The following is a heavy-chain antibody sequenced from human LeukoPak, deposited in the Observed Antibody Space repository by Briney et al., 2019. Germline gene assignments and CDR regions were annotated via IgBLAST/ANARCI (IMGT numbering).Heavy chain of an antibody. Sequence: GGSLRLSCAASGFTVSSNYMSWVRQAPGKGLEWVSVIYSGGSTYYADSVKGRFTISRDNSKNTLYLQMNSLRAEDTAAYYCARDHYYDSSGYYDYWGQGTLVTVSS. CDR2: IYSGGST. J-gene: IGHJ4*02. CDR3: ARDHYYDSSGYYDY. V-gene: IGHV3-66*01. CDR1: GFTVSSNY. D-gene: IGHD3-22*01.